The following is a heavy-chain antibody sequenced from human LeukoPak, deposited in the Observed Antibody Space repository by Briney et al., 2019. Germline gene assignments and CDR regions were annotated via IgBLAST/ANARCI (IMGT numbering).Heavy chain of an antibody. Sequence: ASVKVSCKASGYTFTSYAMNRVRQAPGQGLEWMGWINTNTGNPTYAQGFTGRFVFSLDTSVSTAYLQISSLKAEDTAVYYCARATRRSGSYDRVIDYWGQGTLVTVSS. J-gene: IGHJ4*02. CDR3: ARATRRSGSYDRVIDY. CDR2: INTNTGNP. V-gene: IGHV7-4-1*02. D-gene: IGHD1-26*01. CDR1: GYTFTSYA.